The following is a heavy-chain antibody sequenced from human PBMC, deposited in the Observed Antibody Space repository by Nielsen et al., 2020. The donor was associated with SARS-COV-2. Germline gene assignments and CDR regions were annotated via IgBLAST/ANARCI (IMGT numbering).Heavy chain of an antibody. D-gene: IGHD6-13*01. CDR3: ARAAYIAAAGTVHYYGMDV. V-gene: IGHV3-64*01. Sequence: SCKASGGTFSSYAMHWVRQAPGKGLEYASAISSNGGSTYYANSVKGRFTISRDNSKNTLYLQMGSLRAEDMAVYYCARAAYIAAAGTVHYYGMDVWGQGTTVTVSS. J-gene: IGHJ6*02. CDR1: GGTFSSYA. CDR2: ISSNGGST.